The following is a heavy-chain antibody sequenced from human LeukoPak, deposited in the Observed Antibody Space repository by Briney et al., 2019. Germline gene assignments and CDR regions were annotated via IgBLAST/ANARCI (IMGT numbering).Heavy chain of an antibody. J-gene: IGHJ4*02. CDR1: GFAFGSYD. V-gene: IGHV3-23*01. CDR2: ISGSGGST. CDR3: AKVPKKLVRPFYVEN. D-gene: IGHD6-13*01. Sequence: GGSLRLSCAASGFAFGSYDMSWVRQAPGKGLEWVSDISGSGGSTYYADSVKGRFTISRDNSNNTLYVQMNSLRTEDTALYYCAKVPKKLVRPFYVENWGQGTLVTVSS.